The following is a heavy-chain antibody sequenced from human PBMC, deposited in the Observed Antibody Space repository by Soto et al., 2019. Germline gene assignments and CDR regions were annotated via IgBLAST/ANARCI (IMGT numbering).Heavy chain of an antibody. CDR3: ARERAFGEASPGYYYYGMDV. CDR2: IYHSGRT. Sequence: QVQLQESGPGLVKPSGTLSLTCAVSGGSISSSNWWSGVRQTPGRGLGWIGDIYHSGRTNYNPSLRRRVTISVDKSKNQFSLKLSSVSAADTAVYYCARERAFGEASPGYYYYGMDVWGQGTTVTVSS. D-gene: IGHD3-10*01. V-gene: IGHV4-4*02. CDR1: GGSISSSNW. J-gene: IGHJ6*02.